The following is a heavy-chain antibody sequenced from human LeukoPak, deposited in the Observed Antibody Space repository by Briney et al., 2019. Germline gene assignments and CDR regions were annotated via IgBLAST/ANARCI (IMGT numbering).Heavy chain of an antibody. Sequence: SETLSLTCTVSGGSISSYYWSWIRQPPGKGLEWIGYIYYGGSTNYNPSLKSRVTISVDTSKNQFSLKLSSVTAADTAVYYCARGRDLELLRGYFDYWGQGTLVTVSS. J-gene: IGHJ4*02. V-gene: IGHV4-59*01. D-gene: IGHD1-26*01. CDR2: IYYGGST. CDR3: ARGRDLELLRGYFDY. CDR1: GGSISSYY.